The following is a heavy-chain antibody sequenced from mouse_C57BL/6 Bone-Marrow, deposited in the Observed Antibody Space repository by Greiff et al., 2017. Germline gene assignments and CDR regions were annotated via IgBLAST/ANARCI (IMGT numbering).Heavy chain of an antibody. D-gene: IGHD2-2*01. V-gene: IGHV5-9-1*02. CDR3: TRVGYGYDGFAY. CDR1: GFTFSSYA. CDR2: ISSGGDYI. Sequence: EVKLMESGEGLVKPGGSLKLSCAASGFTFSSYAMSWVRQTPEKRLEWVAYISSGGDYIYYADTVKGRFTISRDNARNTLYLQMSSLKSEDTAMYYCTRVGYGYDGFAYWGQGTLVTVSA. J-gene: IGHJ3*01.